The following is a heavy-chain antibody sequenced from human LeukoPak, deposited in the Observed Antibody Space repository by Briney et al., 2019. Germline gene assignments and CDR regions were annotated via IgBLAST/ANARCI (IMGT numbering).Heavy chain of an antibody. J-gene: IGHJ4*02. D-gene: IGHD3-16*01. Sequence: KPSETLSLTCTVSGGSISSRSYYWGWIRQPPGKGLEWIGKISDSGNTYYSPSLRSRVTISIDMSKNQFSLKLSSVTATDTAVYYCARGEKVLDCFDYWGQGTLVTVSS. CDR1: GGSISSRSYY. V-gene: IGHV4-39*01. CDR3: ARGEKVLDCFDY. CDR2: ISDSGNT.